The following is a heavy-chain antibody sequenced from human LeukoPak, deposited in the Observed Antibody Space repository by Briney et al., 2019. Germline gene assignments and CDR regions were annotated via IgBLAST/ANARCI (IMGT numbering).Heavy chain of an antibody. CDR2: IWYDGSKK. J-gene: IGHJ4*02. Sequence: GRSLRLSCAASGFTFSSYGMHWVRQAPGKGLEWVAVIWYDGSKKYYADSVKGRFTISRDNSKNTLYLQMNSLRAEDTAVYYCAKDLYYDSSGPFDYWGQGTLVTVSS. CDR1: GFTFSSYG. V-gene: IGHV3-33*06. D-gene: IGHD3-22*01. CDR3: AKDLYYDSSGPFDY.